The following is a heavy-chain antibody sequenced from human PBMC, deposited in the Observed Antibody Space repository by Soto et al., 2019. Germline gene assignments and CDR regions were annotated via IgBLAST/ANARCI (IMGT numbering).Heavy chain of an antibody. J-gene: IGHJ6*02. CDR2: ISPFNGNT. D-gene: IGHD3-22*01. Sequence: QVQLVQSGAEVKKPGASVKVSCKSSGYPFTHYGITWVRQAPGQGLEWMGWISPFNGNTNYGQTLQGRVTLTTDTSTSTVYMELRSLRSDDTAVYYCARDQSFDRSYYYGIDFWAQGTTVTVSS. CDR1: GYPFTHYG. V-gene: IGHV1-18*01. CDR3: ARDQSFDRSYYYGIDF.